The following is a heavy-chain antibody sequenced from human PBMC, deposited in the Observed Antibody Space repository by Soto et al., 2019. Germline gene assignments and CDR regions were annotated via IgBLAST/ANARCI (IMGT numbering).Heavy chain of an antibody. V-gene: IGHV1-3*01. D-gene: IGHD2-8*01. Sequence: ASVKVSCKASGYTFTSYAMHWVRLAPGQRLEWMGWINAGNGNTKYSQKFQGRVTITRDTSASTAYMELSSLRSEDTAVYYCARDLICTNGVCYNYFDYWGQGTLVTVSS. CDR2: INAGNGNT. CDR3: ARDLICTNGVCYNYFDY. CDR1: GYTFTSYA. J-gene: IGHJ4*02.